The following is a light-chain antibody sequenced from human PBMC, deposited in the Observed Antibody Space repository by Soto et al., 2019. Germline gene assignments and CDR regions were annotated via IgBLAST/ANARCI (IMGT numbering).Light chain of an antibody. CDR3: KSYDSSLSGSV. V-gene: IGLV1-40*01. Sequence: QSVLTQPPSLSGAPGQRVTISCTGSSSNIGAGYDVHWYQQLPGTAPKLLIYGNSNRPSGVPDRFSGSKSGTSASLAITGLQAEDEADYYCKSYDSSLSGSVFGGGTKLTVL. CDR1: SSNIGAGYD. J-gene: IGLJ2*01. CDR2: GNS.